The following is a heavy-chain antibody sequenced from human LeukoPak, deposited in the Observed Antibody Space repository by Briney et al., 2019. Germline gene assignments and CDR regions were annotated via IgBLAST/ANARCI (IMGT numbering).Heavy chain of an antibody. D-gene: IGHD3-10*01. CDR2: INHSGST. CDR1: GGSFSGYY. V-gene: IGHV4-34*01. CDR3: ARPGGSGSYYLDY. Sequence: SETLSLTCAVYGGSFSGYYWSWIRQPPGKGLEWIGEINHSGSTDYNPSLKSRVTISVDTSKNQFSLKLSSVTAADTAVYYCARPGGSGSYYLDYWGQGTLVTVSS. J-gene: IGHJ4*02.